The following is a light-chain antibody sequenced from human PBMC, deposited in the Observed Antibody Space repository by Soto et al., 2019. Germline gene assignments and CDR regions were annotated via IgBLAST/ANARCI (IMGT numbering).Light chain of an antibody. CDR3: QQLNSYPVT. CDR2: AAS. Sequence: DIQLTQSPSFLSASVGDRVTITCRASQGISSYLAWYQQKPGKAPKLLIYAASTLQSGVPSRFSGSGSGTVFTLTISSLQPEDFATYYCQQLNSYPVTFGGGTKVEIK. J-gene: IGKJ4*01. CDR1: QGISSY. V-gene: IGKV1-9*01.